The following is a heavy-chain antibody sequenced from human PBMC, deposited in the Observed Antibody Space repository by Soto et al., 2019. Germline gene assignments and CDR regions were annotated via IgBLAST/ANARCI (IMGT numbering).Heavy chain of an antibody. D-gene: IGHD1-26*01. CDR1: GFTFSSYA. CDR3: AKRGSGSYYHY. Sequence: EVQLLESGGGLVQPGGSLRLSCAASGFTFSSYAMNWVRQAPGKGLEWVSVISGSGGSTYYADSVKGRFTISRDNSKNTLYLQRNSLSAEDTAVYYCAKRGSGSYYHYWGQGTLVTVSS. CDR2: ISGSGGST. V-gene: IGHV3-23*01. J-gene: IGHJ4*02.